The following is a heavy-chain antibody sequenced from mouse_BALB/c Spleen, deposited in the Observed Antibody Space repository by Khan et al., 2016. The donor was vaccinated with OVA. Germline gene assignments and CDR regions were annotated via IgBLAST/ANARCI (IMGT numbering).Heavy chain of an antibody. CDR2: INTYTGEP. D-gene: IGHD2-10*01. J-gene: IGHJ4*01. CDR1: GYTFTSYG. Sequence: LVESGPELKKPGETVKISCKASGYTFTSYGMNWVKQSPGKALKWMGWINTYTGEPTYADDFKGRFAFSLETSASTAYLQINNLKNEDTATYFWARPPYFSYTLDYWGQGTSVTVSS. V-gene: IGHV9-3-1*01. CDR3: ARPPYFSYTLDY.